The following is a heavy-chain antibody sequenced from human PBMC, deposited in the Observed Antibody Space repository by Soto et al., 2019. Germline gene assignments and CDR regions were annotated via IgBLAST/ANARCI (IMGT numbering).Heavy chain of an antibody. CDR3: ARPHHDSNTFYSFFDY. D-gene: IGHD3-22*01. Sequence: PSETLSLTCAVYDGSFSGYYWSWIRQPPGKGLEWIGQIFHGGSTNYSPSLKSRVTISLDTSRKQFFLELTSVTAADTAVYYCARPHHDSNTFYSFFDYWGQGTLVTVSS. CDR1: DGSFSGYY. CDR2: IFHGGST. V-gene: IGHV4-34*12. J-gene: IGHJ4*02.